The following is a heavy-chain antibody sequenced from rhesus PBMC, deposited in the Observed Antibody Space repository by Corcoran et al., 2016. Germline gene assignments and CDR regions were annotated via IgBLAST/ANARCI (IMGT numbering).Heavy chain of an antibody. CDR2: IYGSNGDT. CDR1: GGSISSDYD. Sequence: QVQLQESGPGVLKPSETLSLTCAVSGGSISSDYDWSWIRQPPGKGLECIGYIYGSNGDTNYNPSLKTRVTISNDASRNQFSLRLKSVTAADTAVYYCARRHGPFDYWGQGLLVTVSS. V-gene: IGHV4-76*01. J-gene: IGHJ4*01. CDR3: ARRHGPFDY.